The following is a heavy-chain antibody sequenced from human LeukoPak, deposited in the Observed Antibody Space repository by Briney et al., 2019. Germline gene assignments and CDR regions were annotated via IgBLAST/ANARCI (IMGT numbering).Heavy chain of an antibody. CDR2: IIPIFGTA. D-gene: IGHD2-21*02. V-gene: IGHV1-69*13. CDR3: ARDICGGDCYLNAFDI. Sequence: SVKVSCKASGYTFTSYYMHWVRQAPGQGLEWMGGIIPIFGTANYAQKFQGRVTITADESTSTAYMELSSLRSEDTAVYYCARDICGGDCYLNAFDIWGQGTMVTVSS. CDR1: GYTFTSYY. J-gene: IGHJ3*02.